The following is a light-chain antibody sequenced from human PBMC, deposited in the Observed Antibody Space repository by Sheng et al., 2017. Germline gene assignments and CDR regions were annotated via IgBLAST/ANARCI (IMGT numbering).Light chain of an antibody. CDR2: GAS. CDR1: QSVSSNF. CDR3: QQYGSSPPGYT. J-gene: IGKJ2*01. V-gene: IGKV3-20*01. Sequence: EIVLTQSPGTLSLSPGERATLSCRASQSVSSNFLAWYRQKPGQAPRLLIYGASSRATGIPDFTLTISRLEPEDFAVYYCQQYGSSPPGYTFGQGTKLEIK.